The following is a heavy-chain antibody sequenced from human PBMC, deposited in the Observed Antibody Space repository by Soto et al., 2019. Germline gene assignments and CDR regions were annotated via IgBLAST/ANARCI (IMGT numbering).Heavy chain of an antibody. CDR2: IYHSGST. Sequence: QVQLQESGPGLVKPSGTLSLTCAVSGGSISSSNWWPWVRQPPGKGLEWIGEIYHSGSTTYNPSLNSRVTISVDKSKNQFSLKLSSVTAADTAVYYCARGEAVAGHQFDYWGQGTLVTVSS. CDR3: ARGEAVAGHQFDY. V-gene: IGHV4-4*02. D-gene: IGHD6-19*01. CDR1: GGSISSSNW. J-gene: IGHJ4*02.